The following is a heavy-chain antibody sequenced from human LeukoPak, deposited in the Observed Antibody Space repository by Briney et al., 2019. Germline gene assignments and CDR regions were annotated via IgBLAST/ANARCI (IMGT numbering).Heavy chain of an antibody. Sequence: SETLSLTCTVSGGSISSSSYYWGWIRQPPGKGLEWIGSIYYSGSTHYNPSLKSRVTISVDTSKNQFSLKLSSVTAADTAVYYCAREKHRGGLDYWGQGTLVTVSS. D-gene: IGHD3-10*01. CDR3: AREKHRGGLDY. CDR1: GGSISSSSYY. J-gene: IGHJ4*02. V-gene: IGHV4-39*02. CDR2: IYYSGST.